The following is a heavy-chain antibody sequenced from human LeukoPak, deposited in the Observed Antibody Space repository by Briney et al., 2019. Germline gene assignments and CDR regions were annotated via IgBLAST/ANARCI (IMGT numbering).Heavy chain of an antibody. D-gene: IGHD3-22*01. CDR2: IYSGGST. CDR1: GFTVSSSY. V-gene: IGHV3-53*01. J-gene: IGHJ4*02. Sequence: GGSLRLSCAASGFTVSSSYMTWVRQAPGKGLEWVSVIYSGGSTYYADSVKGRFTISRDNSKNTLYLQMNSLRAKDTAVYYCARGGVTMIVPILWGQGTLVTVSS. CDR3: ARGGVTMIVPIL.